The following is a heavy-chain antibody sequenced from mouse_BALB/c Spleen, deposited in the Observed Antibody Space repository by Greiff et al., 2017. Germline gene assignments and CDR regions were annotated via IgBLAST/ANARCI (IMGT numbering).Heavy chain of an antibody. D-gene: IGHD2-4*01. CDR2: INPSTGYT. CDR1: GYTFTSYW. Sequence: VQLQQSGAELAKPGASVKMSCKASGYTFTSYWMHWVKQRPGQGLEWIGYINPSTGYTEYNQKFKDKATLTADKSSSTAYMQLSSLTSEDSAVYYCARPLYYDYDGRFAYWGQGTLVTVSA. V-gene: IGHV1-7*01. J-gene: IGHJ3*01. CDR3: ARPLYYDYDGRFAY.